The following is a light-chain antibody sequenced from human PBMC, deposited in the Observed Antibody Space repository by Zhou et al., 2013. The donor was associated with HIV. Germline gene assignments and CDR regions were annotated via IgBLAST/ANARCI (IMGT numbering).Light chain of an antibody. J-gene: IGKJ1*01. Sequence: DFQLTQSPASLSASVGDRVTVTCRASQDIGHSLAWYQQRPGKVPRLLIYDTSNLQSGVPSRFSGSGSGTAFTLIITSLNPDDVGTYYCQKYNGAPWTFGQGTKVEIK. CDR3: QKYNGAPWT. V-gene: IGKV1-27*01. CDR1: QDIGHS. CDR2: DTS.